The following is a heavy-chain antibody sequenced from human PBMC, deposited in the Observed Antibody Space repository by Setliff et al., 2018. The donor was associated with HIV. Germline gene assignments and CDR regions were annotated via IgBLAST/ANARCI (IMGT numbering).Heavy chain of an antibody. CDR2: IYASGSP. D-gene: IGHD6-19*01. Sequence: PSETLSLTCNVSGGSISSFNYYWNWIRQPAGKGLEWIGRIYASGSPIYNSSLESRVTISVDTSKTHFSLRLNSVTAADTAVYYCARDRSSGRGYYYYYYMDVWGKGTTVTVSS. CDR1: GGSISSFNYY. CDR3: ARDRSSGRGYYYYYYMDV. V-gene: IGHV4-61*02. J-gene: IGHJ6*03.